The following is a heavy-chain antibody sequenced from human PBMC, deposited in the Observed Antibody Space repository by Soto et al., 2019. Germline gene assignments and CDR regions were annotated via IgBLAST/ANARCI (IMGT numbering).Heavy chain of an antibody. Sequence: SETLSLTCAISGGSSSSHSKSWVRQLPGKGLEWIGEIHHDGSTNYNPSLKSRVTISGDTSKNHFSLELSSVTAADTAVYYCATYDVGTIIQDYWGQGTLVTVSS. V-gene: IGHV4-34*01. CDR2: IHHDGST. D-gene: IGHD2-21*02. CDR1: GGSSSSHS. J-gene: IGHJ4*02. CDR3: ATYDVGTIIQDY.